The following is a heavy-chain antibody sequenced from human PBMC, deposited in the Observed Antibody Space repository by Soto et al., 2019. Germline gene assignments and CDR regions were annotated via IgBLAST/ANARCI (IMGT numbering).Heavy chain of an antibody. D-gene: IGHD2-8*01. CDR2: ISPYNDTT. V-gene: IGHV1-18*01. Sequence: QVQLVQSEAEVREPGASVKVSCKASGSIFLNYGVSWMRQAPGQGLAWMAWISPYNDTTHYAQHRLGRITVNRYTCTRTAYMELRSLRSDDTAVYYWSRTGGDCIQGVCYDYWVQGTLVTVS. CDR3: SRTGGDCIQGVCYDY. J-gene: IGHJ4*02. CDR1: GSIFLNYG.